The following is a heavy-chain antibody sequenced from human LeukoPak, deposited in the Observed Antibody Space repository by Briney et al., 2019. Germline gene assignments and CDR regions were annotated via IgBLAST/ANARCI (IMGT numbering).Heavy chain of an antibody. J-gene: IGHJ4*02. V-gene: IGHV3-15*01. D-gene: IGHD2-2*01. Sequence: GGSLRLSCVASGFTFSYAWMNWVRQAPGKGLEWVGRIKSKSDGGATDYTAPVKGRFTISRDNAKNSLYLQMNSLRAEDTAVYYCARDSRAQGYWGQGTLVTVSS. CDR1: GFTFSYAW. CDR2: IKSKSDGGAT. CDR3: ARDSRAQGY.